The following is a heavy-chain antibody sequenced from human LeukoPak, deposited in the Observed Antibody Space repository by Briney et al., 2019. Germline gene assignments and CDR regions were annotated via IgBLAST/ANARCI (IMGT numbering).Heavy chain of an antibody. D-gene: IGHD3-10*01. CDR1: GFTFTSSA. CDR3: AAPFGQHYYYGMDV. V-gene: IGHV1-58*01. CDR2: IVVGSGNT. Sequence: ASVKVSCKASGFTFTSSAVQWVRQARGQRLEWIGWIVVGSGNTNYAQEFQERVTITRDMSTSTAYMELSSPRSEDTAVYYCAAPFGQHYYYGMDVWGQGTTVTVSS. J-gene: IGHJ6*02.